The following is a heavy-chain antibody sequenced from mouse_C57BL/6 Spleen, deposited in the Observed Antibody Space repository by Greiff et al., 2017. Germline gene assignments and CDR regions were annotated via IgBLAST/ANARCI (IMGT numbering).Heavy chain of an antibody. Sequence: VQRVESGPELVKPGASVKISCKASGYAFSSSWMNWVKQRPGKGLEWIGRSYPGDGDTNYNGKFKGKATLTADKSSSTAYMQLSSLTSEDSAVYFCARWLLDYYAMDYWGQGTSVTVSS. CDR3: ARWLLDYYAMDY. V-gene: IGHV1-82*01. CDR1: GYAFSSSW. J-gene: IGHJ4*01. CDR2: SYPGDGDT. D-gene: IGHD2-3*01.